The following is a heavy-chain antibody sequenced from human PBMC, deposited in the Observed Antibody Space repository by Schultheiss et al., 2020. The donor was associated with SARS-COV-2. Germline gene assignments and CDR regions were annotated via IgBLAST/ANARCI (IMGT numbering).Heavy chain of an antibody. CDR3: ARGRNNGAFYFDY. CDR2: ISSSSSYI. Sequence: GGSLRLSCAASGFTFSSYAMHWVRQAPGKGLEWVSSISSSSSYIYYADSVKGRFTISRDNAKNSLYLQMNSLRAEDTAVYYCARGRNNGAFYFDYWGQGTLVTVSS. CDR1: GFTFSSYA. V-gene: IGHV3-21*01. J-gene: IGHJ4*02. D-gene: IGHD1/OR15-1a*01.